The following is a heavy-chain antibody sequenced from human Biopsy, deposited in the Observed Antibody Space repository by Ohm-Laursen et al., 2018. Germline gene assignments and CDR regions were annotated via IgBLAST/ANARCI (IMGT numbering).Heavy chain of an antibody. Sequence: GTLSFTCTVSGVSITAYYWSWIRQPPGQGLECIGNIHHSGGTNYNPSLKSQHTMSVDTPKNQFSLKLSSVTAADTAVYYCARGSNDFGGLYFPRWGQGTLLTVSS. CDR1: GVSITAYY. D-gene: IGHD4-23*01. CDR3: ARGSNDFGGLYFPR. V-gene: IGHV4-4*09. J-gene: IGHJ4*02. CDR2: IHHSGGT.